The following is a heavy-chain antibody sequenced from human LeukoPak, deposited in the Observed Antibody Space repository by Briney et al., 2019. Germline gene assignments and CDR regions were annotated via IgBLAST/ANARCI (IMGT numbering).Heavy chain of an antibody. J-gene: IGHJ4*02. V-gene: IGHV1-18*01. CDR3: ARKLGYCSGGSCYLCDY. Sequence: ASVTVSCTASGYTFTSYGISWVRQAPGQGLEWMGWISAYNGNTNYAQKLQGRVTMTTDTSTSTAYMELRSLRSDDTAVYYCARKLGYCSGGSCYLCDYWGQGTLVTVSS. CDR2: ISAYNGNT. D-gene: IGHD2-15*01. CDR1: GYTFTSYG.